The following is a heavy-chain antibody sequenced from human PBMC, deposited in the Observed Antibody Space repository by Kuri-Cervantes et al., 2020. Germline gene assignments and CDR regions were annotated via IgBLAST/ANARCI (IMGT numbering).Heavy chain of an antibody. CDR2: ISSSSSTI. CDR1: GFTFSSYS. Sequence: GESLKISCAASGFTFSSYSMNWVRQAPGKGLEWVSYISSSSSTIYYADSVKGRFTISRDNAKNSLYLQMNSLRAEDTAVYYCAKVADYSKGVYYFDYWGQGTLVTVSS. V-gene: IGHV3-48*01. J-gene: IGHJ4*02. CDR3: AKVADYSKGVYYFDY. D-gene: IGHD4-11*01.